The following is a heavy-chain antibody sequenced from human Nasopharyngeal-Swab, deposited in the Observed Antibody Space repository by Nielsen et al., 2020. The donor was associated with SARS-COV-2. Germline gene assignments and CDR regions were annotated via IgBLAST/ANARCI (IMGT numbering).Heavy chain of an antibody. CDR1: GFTFDDYG. D-gene: IGHD6-6*01. Sequence: SLKISCAASGFTFDDYGMHWVRQAPGKGLEWVSGISWDGLTIGYADSVKGRFTISRDNAKNSLYLQMNSLRAEDTALYYCAKDIQPYSSSSLDYWGQGTLVTVSS. CDR3: AKDIQPYSSSSLDY. J-gene: IGHJ4*02. V-gene: IGHV3-9*01. CDR2: ISWDGLTI.